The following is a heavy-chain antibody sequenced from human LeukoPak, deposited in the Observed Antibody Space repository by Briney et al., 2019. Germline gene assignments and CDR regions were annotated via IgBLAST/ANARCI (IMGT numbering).Heavy chain of an antibody. Sequence: GGSLRLSCAASGFNFHDYGMSWVRQAPGKGLEWVSSINWNGGSTGYADSVKGRFTISRDNAKNSLYLQMNSLRAEDTAVYYCARDGPFNYYGSGSYYYWGQGTLVTVSS. V-gene: IGHV3-20*04. J-gene: IGHJ4*02. CDR1: GFNFHDYG. D-gene: IGHD3-10*01. CDR2: INWNGGST. CDR3: ARDGPFNYYGSGSYYY.